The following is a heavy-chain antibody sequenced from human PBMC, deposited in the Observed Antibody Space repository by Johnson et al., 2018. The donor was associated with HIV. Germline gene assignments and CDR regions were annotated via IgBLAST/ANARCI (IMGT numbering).Heavy chain of an antibody. CDR3: TTGLTIFGVVILDAFDI. CDR2: IKSKTDGGTR. J-gene: IGHJ3*02. V-gene: IGHV3-15*01. Sequence: VQLVESGGGLVKSGGSLRLSCVASGFTFSNAWMSWVRQAPGKGLEWVGRIKSKTDGGTRDYAAPVKGRFTISRDDSKNRLHLQMNSLKTEDTAVYYCTTGLTIFGVVILDAFDIWGQGTMVTVSS. CDR1: GFTFSNAW. D-gene: IGHD3-3*01.